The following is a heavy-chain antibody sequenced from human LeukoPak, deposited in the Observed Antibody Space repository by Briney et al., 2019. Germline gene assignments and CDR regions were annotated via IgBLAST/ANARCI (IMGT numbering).Heavy chain of an antibody. V-gene: IGHV3-23*01. J-gene: IGHJ4*02. CDR3: AKGYSNAARFDS. Sequence: GGSLRLSCAATGFTFSSFAMSWVSQAPGKGLEWVSAISAAGGDRYYAASVKGRLTISRDNSKSTLYLQMDSLRPEDTATYYCAKGYSNAARFDSWGQGTLVIVSA. D-gene: IGHD1-26*01. CDR2: ISAAGGDR. CDR1: GFTFSSFA.